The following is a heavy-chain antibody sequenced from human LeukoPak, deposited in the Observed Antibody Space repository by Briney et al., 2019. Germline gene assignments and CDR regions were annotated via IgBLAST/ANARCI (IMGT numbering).Heavy chain of an antibody. CDR2: TYPGGSDT. J-gene: IGHJ4*02. CDR3: ARLYCSGSTCYMGFDY. CDR1: GYSFTSYW. Sequence: GESLKISCKGSGYSFTSYWIAWVRQMPGKGLEWMGITYPGGSDTRYSPSFQGQVTISVDKSINTAYLQWSSLKASDTAMYYCARLYCSGSTCYMGFDYWGQGTLVTVSS. D-gene: IGHD2-15*01. V-gene: IGHV5-51*01.